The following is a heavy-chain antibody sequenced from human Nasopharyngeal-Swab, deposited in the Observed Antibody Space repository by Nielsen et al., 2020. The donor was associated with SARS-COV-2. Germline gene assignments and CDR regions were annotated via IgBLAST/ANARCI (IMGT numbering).Heavy chain of an antibody. Sequence: GESLKISCAASGFTFSSYGMHWVRQAPGKGLEWAAFISYDGGTKLYADSVKGRFTISRDNSKNTLFLEVNNLRPEDTAVFYCARDRYTFSYLVSWGQGTLVTVSS. V-gene: IGHV3-30*03. CDR2: ISYDGGTK. CDR3: ARDRYTFSYLVS. J-gene: IGHJ5*02. D-gene: IGHD3-16*02. CDR1: GFTFSSYG.